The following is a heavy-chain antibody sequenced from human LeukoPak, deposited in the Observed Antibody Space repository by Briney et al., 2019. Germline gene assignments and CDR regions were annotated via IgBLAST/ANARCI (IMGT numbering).Heavy chain of an antibody. CDR2: ISSGGSTI. Sequence: PGGSLRLSCAASGFAFSSYEMNWVRQAPGKGLEWVSYISSGGSTIYYADSVKGRFTISRDNAKNTLYLQMNSLRAEDTAVYYCARPVLYDFWSGYYVGDFDYWGQGTLVTVSS. CDR1: GFAFSSYE. V-gene: IGHV3-48*03. CDR3: ARPVLYDFWSGYYVGDFDY. J-gene: IGHJ4*02. D-gene: IGHD3-3*01.